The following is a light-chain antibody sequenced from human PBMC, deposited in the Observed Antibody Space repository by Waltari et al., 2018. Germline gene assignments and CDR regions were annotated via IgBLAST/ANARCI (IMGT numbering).Light chain of an antibody. V-gene: IGLV1-44*01. CDR3: AAWDDSLNGHWV. J-gene: IGLJ3*02. CDR1: YSNIGNNV. CDR2: RND. Sequence: QSVLTQPPSASGTPGQRVTFSCSGTYSNIGNNVVNWYQQLPGKAPKLLIYRNDHRPSGVPDRCSGSKSGSSASLAIGGLQSDDEAEYYCAAWDDSLNGHWVFGGGTKVTVL.